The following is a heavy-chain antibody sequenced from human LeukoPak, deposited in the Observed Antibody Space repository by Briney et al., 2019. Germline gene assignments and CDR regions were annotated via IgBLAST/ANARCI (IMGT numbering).Heavy chain of an antibody. Sequence: SETLSLTCTVSGGSISSSSYYWGWIRQPPGKGLEWIGSIYYSGSTYYNPSLKSRVTISVDTSKNQFSLKLSSVTAADTAVYYCARMTTVVGGYAFDIWGQGTMVTVSS. D-gene: IGHD4-23*01. J-gene: IGHJ3*02. CDR2: IYYSGST. CDR3: ARMTTVVGGYAFDI. CDR1: GGSISSSSYY. V-gene: IGHV4-39*07.